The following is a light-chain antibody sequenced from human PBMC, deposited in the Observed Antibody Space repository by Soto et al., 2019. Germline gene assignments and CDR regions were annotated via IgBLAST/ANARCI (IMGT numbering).Light chain of an antibody. J-gene: IGKJ5*01. V-gene: IGKV3-11*01. Sequence: VLTQSPVTLSLSPGDRATLSCRASQSVSTYLAWYRQVPGQPPRLLIYDTTNRAAGNPPRFSGSRSGTDFTLPISSVEPEDFALYYCHQRNTFGQGTRREIK. CDR1: QSVSTY. CDR3: HQRNT. CDR2: DTT.